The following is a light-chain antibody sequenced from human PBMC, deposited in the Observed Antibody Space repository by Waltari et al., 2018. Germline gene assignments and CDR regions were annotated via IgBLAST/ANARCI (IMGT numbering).Light chain of an antibody. CDR1: TSDAGGYNS. Sequence: QSALTQHASVSGSPGQSITLSCTGATSDAGGYNSVSWYQQRPGQAPKLLIFEVSNRPSGVSKRFSGSKSGNTASLTISGVQAEDEAAYYCGSYTGSTTWVFGGGTKLTVL. CDR2: EVS. CDR3: GSYTGSTTWV. J-gene: IGLJ3*02. V-gene: IGLV2-14*01.